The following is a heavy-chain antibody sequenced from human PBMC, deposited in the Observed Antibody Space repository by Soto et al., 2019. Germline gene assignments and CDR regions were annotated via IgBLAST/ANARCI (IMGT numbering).Heavy chain of an antibody. J-gene: IGHJ6*02. D-gene: IGHD2-2*01. CDR3: ARDALIVVVPAAPNYYYYGMDV. CDR1: GGSISSGDYY. Sequence: QVQLQESGPGLVKPSQTLSLTCTVSGGSISSGDYYWSWIRQPPGKGLEWIGYIYYSGSTYYNPSLKSRVTISVDTSKNQFSLKLSSVTAADTAVYYCARDALIVVVPAAPNYYYYGMDVWGQGTTVTVSS. V-gene: IGHV4-30-4*01. CDR2: IYYSGST.